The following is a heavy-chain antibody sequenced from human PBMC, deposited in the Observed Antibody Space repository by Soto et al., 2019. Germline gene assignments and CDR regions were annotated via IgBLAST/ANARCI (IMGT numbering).Heavy chain of an antibody. Sequence: QVQLVQSGAEVTNPGASVKVSCKASGYTFTGYYLHWVRQAPGQGPEWMGWINPNSGDTNYAQKSRGWVTMTRDTSTSTAYLDLSRLISDDTAVYYCARAQTGRSFDLWGRGTLVTVSS. D-gene: IGHD3-10*01. J-gene: IGHJ2*01. CDR1: GYTFTGYY. CDR3: ARAQTGRSFDL. V-gene: IGHV1-2*04. CDR2: INPNSGDT.